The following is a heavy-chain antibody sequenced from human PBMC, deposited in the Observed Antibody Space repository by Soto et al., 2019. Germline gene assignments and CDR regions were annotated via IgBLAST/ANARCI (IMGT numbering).Heavy chain of an antibody. V-gene: IGHV4-59*01. J-gene: IGHJ4*02. CDR2: IYAIGDT. Sequence: SETLSLTCTVPGFSINSYYWSWIRQPPGKGLEWIGYIYAIGDTAYNPSLMNRVTMSVNTSKNQFSLRLRSVTAADTAVYYCARRLDSWGQGTLVTVSS. CDR3: ARRLDS. CDR1: GFSINSYY.